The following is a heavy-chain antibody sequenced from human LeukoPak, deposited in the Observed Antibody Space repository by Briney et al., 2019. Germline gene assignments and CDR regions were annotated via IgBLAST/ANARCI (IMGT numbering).Heavy chain of an antibody. CDR1: AGSISSYH. D-gene: IGHD6-13*01. V-gene: IGHV4-59*03. CDR2: IYYSGST. CDR3: TTVGYSSSWWGIDY. Sequence: SETLSLTCTVSAGSISSYHWSWIRQPPGKGLEWIGYIYYSGSTNYNPSLKSRVTISVDTSKNQFSLKLNSVTTADTAVYYCTTVGYSSSWWGIDYWGQGTLVTVS. J-gene: IGHJ4*02.